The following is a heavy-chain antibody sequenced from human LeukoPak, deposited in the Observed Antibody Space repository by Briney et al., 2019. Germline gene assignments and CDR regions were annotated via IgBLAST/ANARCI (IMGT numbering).Heavy chain of an antibody. CDR1: GFTFSDYA. CDR2: ISSSASST. CDR3: ARGGTYCGVDCYATNY. D-gene: IGHD2-21*02. Sequence: GGSLRLSCAASGFTFSDYAMNWVRQAPGKGLEWVSSISSSASSTYYEDLVKGRFTISRDNAKNSLYLQMNSLRAEDTAVYYCARGGTYCGVDCYATNYWGQGTLVTVSS. V-gene: IGHV3-21*06. J-gene: IGHJ4*02.